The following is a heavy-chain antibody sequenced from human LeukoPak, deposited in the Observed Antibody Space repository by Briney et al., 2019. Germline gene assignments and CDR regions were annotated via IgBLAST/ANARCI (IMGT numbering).Heavy chain of an antibody. Sequence: GGSLRVSCAASGFTFDTYTINWVREAPRKGPQWFSSITSNSKYIFYADSVKGRFTISRDNAKNSLFLQMNSLRAEDTAVYYCARGEWSSSPFDYWGQGTLVTVSS. V-gene: IGHV3-21*01. D-gene: IGHD6-6*01. J-gene: IGHJ4*02. CDR3: ARGEWSSSPFDY. CDR1: GFTFDTYT. CDR2: ITSNSKYI.